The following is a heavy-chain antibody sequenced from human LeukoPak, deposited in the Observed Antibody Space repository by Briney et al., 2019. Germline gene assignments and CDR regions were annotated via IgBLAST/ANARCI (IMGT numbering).Heavy chain of an antibody. D-gene: IGHD3-10*01. J-gene: IGHJ6*03. CDR1: GFTFDDYG. CDR2: SNWNGGST. CDR3: ARSSLGSGSYLYYYYYYMDV. Sequence: PGGSLRLSCSASGFTFDDYGMNWVRQAPGKGLEWVSGSNWNGGSTGYADSVKGRFTISRDNAKNFLYLQMNSLRAEDTALYYCARSSLGSGSYLYYYYYYMDVWGKGTTVTVSS. V-gene: IGHV3-20*04.